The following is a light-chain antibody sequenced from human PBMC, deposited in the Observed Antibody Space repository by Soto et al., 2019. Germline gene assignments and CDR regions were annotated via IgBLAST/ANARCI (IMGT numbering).Light chain of an antibody. CDR1: PSVSSSY. CDR2: GAS. V-gene: IGKV3-20*01. J-gene: IGKJ1*01. CDR3: QQYGNLPRT. Sequence: TGTLSLSPGERATLSCRASPSVSSSYLAWYQQKPGQAPRLLIFGASRRATGIPDRFSGNGSGTNFTLTISRLEPEDFAVYYCQQYGNLPRTFGEGTKVDTK.